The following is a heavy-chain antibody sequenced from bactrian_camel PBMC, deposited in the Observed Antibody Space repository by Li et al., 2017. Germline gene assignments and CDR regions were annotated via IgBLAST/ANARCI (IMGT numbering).Heavy chain of an antibody. J-gene: IGHJ6*01. CDR1: GPIFGDSD. CDR2: IDRHGGT. Sequence: HVQLVESGGESVQSGGSLRLTCLNSGPIFGDSDLGWYRQAPGNECELVSTIDRHGGTYYADSVKGRFAISQDNAKNTMYLQMNSLKPEDTAMYYCAVLPHDCYSGSWFIFSLSPADFGYWGQGTQVTVS. V-gene: IGHV3S55*01. D-gene: IGHD3*01. CDR3: AVLPHDCYSGSWFIFSLSPADFGY.